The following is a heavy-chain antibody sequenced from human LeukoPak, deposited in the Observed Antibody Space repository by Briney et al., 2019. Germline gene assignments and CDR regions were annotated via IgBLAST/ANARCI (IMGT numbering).Heavy chain of an antibody. CDR3: AKRPRDSSGYYLGAFDG. V-gene: IGHV3-23*01. CDR1: GFTFSTYA. J-gene: IGHJ3*01. D-gene: IGHD3-22*01. Sequence: GGSLRLSCTASGFTFSTYAMIWVRQAPGKGLDWVSAIGASGADTYYADSAKGRFTVSRDNSKNTLYLQMSSLRADVTAVYFCAKRPRDSSGYYLGAFDGWGQGTTVTVSS. CDR2: IGASGADT.